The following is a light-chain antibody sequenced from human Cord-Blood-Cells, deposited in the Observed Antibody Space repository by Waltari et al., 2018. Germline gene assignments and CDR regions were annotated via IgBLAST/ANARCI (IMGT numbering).Light chain of an antibody. Sequence: QSALTQPASVSGSPGQSITISCTGTSSDVGGYNYVSCYQQHPAKPPKLLIYDVSKRPSGVSNRFSGSKSGNTASLTISGLQAEDEADYYCSSYTSSSTLVFGGGTKLTVL. CDR3: SSYTSSSTLV. CDR2: DVS. V-gene: IGLV2-14*01. J-gene: IGLJ3*02. CDR1: SSDVGGYNY.